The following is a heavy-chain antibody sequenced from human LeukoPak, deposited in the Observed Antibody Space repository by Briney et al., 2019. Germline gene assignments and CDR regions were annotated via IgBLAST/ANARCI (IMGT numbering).Heavy chain of an antibody. CDR3: ARVFDSGSQAYFYYMDV. V-gene: IGHV1-18*01. Sequence: ASVKVSCKASGYTFTSYGINWVRQAPGQGLEWMGWIRVYNGNTNYAQKLQGRVTMTTDTSTSTACMELRSLRSDDTAVYYCARVFDSGSQAYFYYMDVWGKGTTVTISS. J-gene: IGHJ6*03. CDR1: GYTFTSYG. D-gene: IGHD3-10*01. CDR2: IRVYNGNT.